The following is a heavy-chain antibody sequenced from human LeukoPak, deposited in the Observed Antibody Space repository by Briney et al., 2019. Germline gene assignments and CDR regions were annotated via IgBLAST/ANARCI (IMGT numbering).Heavy chain of an antibody. V-gene: IGHV4-59*01. CDR2: IYYSGST. D-gene: IGHD1-26*01. CDR3: ARDPSGSYYAGSYNYYYGMDV. CDR1: GDSISSYY. Sequence: PSETLSLTCTVSGDSISSYYWSWIRQPPGKGLEWIGYIYYSGSTNYNPSLMSRVTISVDTSKNQFSLKLTSVTAADTAVYYCARDPSGSYYAGSYNYYYGMDVWGQGTTVTVSS. J-gene: IGHJ6*02.